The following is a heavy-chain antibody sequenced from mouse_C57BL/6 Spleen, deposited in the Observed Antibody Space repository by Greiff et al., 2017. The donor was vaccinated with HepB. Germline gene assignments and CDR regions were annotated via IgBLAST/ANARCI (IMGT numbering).Heavy chain of an antibody. CDR2: IDPENGDT. D-gene: IGHD1-1*01. J-gene: IGHJ2*01. V-gene: IGHV14-4*01. Sequence: VQLQQSGAELVRPGASVKLSCTASGFNIKDDYMHWVKQRPEQGLEWIGWIDPENGDTEYASKFQGKATITADTSSNTAYLQLSSLTSEDTAVYYCTVGSYFDYWGQGTTLTVSS. CDR3: TVGSYFDY. CDR1: GFNIKDDY.